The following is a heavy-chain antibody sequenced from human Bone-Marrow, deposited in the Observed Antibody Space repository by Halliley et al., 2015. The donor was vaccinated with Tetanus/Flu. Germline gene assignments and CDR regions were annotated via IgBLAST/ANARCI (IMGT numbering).Heavy chain of an antibody. D-gene: IGHD3-22*01. J-gene: IGHJ4*02. Sequence: LRLSCTVSGGSVSSGTYFWSWIRQPPGKGLEWIGGIYYSGSTNYNPSLKSRLTISLDTSRNQFSLRLSSVTAADTAVYYCARDFFDSTGYIDYWGQGTLVTFSS. CDR3: ARDFFDSTGYIDY. CDR2: IYYSGST. CDR1: GGSVSSGTYF. V-gene: IGHV4-61*01.